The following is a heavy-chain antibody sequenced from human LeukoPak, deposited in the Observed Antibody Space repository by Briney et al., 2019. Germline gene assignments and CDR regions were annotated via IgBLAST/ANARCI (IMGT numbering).Heavy chain of an antibody. CDR1: GGSISSSSYY. J-gene: IGHJ4*02. Sequence: LSLTCTVSGGSISSSSYYWGWIRQAPGKGLEWVSYISSSGSTIYYADSVKGRFTISRDNAKNSLYLQMNSLRAEDTAVYYCARDKSFVVGATYFDYWGQGTLVTVSS. CDR2: ISSSGSTI. V-gene: IGHV3-11*04. CDR3: ARDKSFVVGATYFDY. D-gene: IGHD1-26*01.